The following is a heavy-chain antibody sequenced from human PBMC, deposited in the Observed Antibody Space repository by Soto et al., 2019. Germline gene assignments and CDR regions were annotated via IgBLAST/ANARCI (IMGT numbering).Heavy chain of an antibody. CDR1: GFTFSSYE. Sequence: GGSLRLSCAASGFTFSSYEMNWVRQAPGKGLEWVSYISSSGSTIYYADSVKGRFTISRDNAKNSLYLQMNSLRAEDTAVYYCASSITMITTYAFDIWGQGTMVTVSS. D-gene: IGHD3-22*01. J-gene: IGHJ3*02. CDR2: ISSSGSTI. CDR3: ASSITMITTYAFDI. V-gene: IGHV3-48*03.